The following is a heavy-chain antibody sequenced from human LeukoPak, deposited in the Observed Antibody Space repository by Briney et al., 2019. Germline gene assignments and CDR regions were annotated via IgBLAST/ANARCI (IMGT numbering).Heavy chain of an antibody. CDR2: INHSGST. Sequence: SETLSLTCAVYGGSSSGYYWSWIRQPPGKGLERIGEINHSGSTNYNPSLKSRVTISVDTSKNQFSLKLSSVTAADTAVYYCARDTRAAATPDYWGQGTLVTVSS. J-gene: IGHJ4*02. CDR3: ARDTRAAATPDY. CDR1: GGSSSGYY. D-gene: IGHD6-13*01. V-gene: IGHV4-34*01.